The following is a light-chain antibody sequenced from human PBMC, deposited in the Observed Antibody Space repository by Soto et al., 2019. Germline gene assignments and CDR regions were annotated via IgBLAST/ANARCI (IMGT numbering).Light chain of an antibody. Sequence: EIELAQSRATLSLSPGERATLSCRASQSVSSYLAWYQQKPGQAPRLLIYDASNRATGIPARFSGSGSGTDFTLTISSLEPEDFAVYYCQPRSNWPWTFGQGTKVDIK. CDR2: DAS. CDR1: QSVSSY. J-gene: IGKJ1*01. V-gene: IGKV3-11*01. CDR3: QPRSNWPWT.